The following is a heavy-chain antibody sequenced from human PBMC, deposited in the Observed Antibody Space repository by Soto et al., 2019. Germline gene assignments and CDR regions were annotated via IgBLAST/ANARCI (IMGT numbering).Heavy chain of an antibody. V-gene: IGHV4-38-2*01. CDR3: AGVPGEAAHRTNWFDP. Sequence: PSETLSLTCAVSGYSISSGYYWGWIRQPPGKGLEWIGSIYHSGSTYYNPSLKSRVTISVDTSKNQFSLKLSSVTAADTAVYYCAGVPGEAAHRTNWFDPWGQGTLGTVSS. CDR2: IYHSGST. J-gene: IGHJ5*02. D-gene: IGHD3-10*01. CDR1: GYSISSGYY.